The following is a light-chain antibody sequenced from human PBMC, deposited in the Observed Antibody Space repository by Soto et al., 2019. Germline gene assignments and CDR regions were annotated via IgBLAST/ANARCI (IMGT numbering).Light chain of an antibody. J-gene: IGKJ5*01. Sequence: AIVLISAPSAPSESVGDRVTITCRASQGISNALVWFQQKPGKTPKLLIYDASSLESGVPSRFSGSGSGTDFTLTISSLQPEDFATYYCQQFNSYAQVITFGQGTRLEIK. V-gene: IGKV1-13*02. CDR3: QQFNSYAQVIT. CDR1: QGISNA. CDR2: DAS.